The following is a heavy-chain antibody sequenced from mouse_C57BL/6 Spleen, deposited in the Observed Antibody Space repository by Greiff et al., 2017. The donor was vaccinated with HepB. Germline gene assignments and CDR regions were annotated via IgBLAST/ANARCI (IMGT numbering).Heavy chain of an antibody. D-gene: IGHD1-1*01. V-gene: IGHV1-42*01. CDR3: AVTTVVATRFAY. Sequence: EVQLQQSGPELVKPGASVKISCKASGYSFTGYYMNWVKQSPEKSLEWIGEINPSTGGTTYNQKFKAKATLTVDKSSSTAYMQLKSLTSEDSAVYYCAVTTVVATRFAYWGQGTLVTVSA. CDR1: GYSFTGYY. J-gene: IGHJ3*01. CDR2: INPSTGGT.